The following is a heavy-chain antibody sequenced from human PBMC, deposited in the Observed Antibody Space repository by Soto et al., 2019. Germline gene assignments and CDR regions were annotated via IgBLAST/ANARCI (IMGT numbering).Heavy chain of an antibody. CDR1: GFTFSSYA. J-gene: IGHJ4*02. D-gene: IGHD6-25*01. Sequence: GGSLRLSCAASGFTFSSYAMSWVRQAPGKGLEWVSAISGSGGSTYYADSVKGRFTISRDNSKNTLYLQMNSLRAEDTAVYYCAKDPYSSANPVRVYFDYWGQGTLVTVSS. V-gene: IGHV3-23*01. CDR2: ISGSGGST. CDR3: AKDPYSSANPVRVYFDY.